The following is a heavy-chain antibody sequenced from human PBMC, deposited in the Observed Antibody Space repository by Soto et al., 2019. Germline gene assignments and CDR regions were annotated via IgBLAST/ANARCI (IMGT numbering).Heavy chain of an antibody. D-gene: IGHD3-16*01. V-gene: IGHV1-69*01. CDR1: GGSFNRHT. Sequence: QVQLVQSGAEVRKPGSSVRVSCKASGGSFNRHTISWVRQAPGQGLEWKGGIIPIFGTANHAQKFQGRVTIIAEESTSTVYMEWSSLRSDDTAIYYCARGWGYDSTYYYYAYWGQGTLVIVS. CDR2: IIPIFGTA. CDR3: ARGWGYDSTYYYYAY. J-gene: IGHJ4*02.